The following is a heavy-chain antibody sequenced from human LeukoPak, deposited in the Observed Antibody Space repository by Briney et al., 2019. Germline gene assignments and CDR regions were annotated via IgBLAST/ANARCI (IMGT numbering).Heavy chain of an antibody. D-gene: IGHD3-10*01. V-gene: IGHV3-33*01. Sequence: GRSLRLCCAASGFASNTYAMHWVRQAPGQGLEWVALIWHDGSHKFYSNSVRGQFTISRDNSKNTVSLQMNNLRPEDTAVYYCAREIFGSGSCPDFWGQGTLVTVSS. CDR3: AREIFGSGSCPDF. CDR1: GFASNTYA. J-gene: IGHJ4*02. CDR2: IWHDGSHK.